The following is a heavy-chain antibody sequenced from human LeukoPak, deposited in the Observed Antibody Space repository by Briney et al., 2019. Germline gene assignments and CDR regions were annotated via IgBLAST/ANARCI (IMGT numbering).Heavy chain of an antibody. V-gene: IGHV3-21*01. D-gene: IGHD4-17*01. CDR2: ISSSSSYI. Sequence: PGGSLRLSCAASGFTFSSYGMHWVRQAPGKGLEWVSSISSSSSYIYYADSVKGRFTISRDNAKNSLYLQMNSLRAEDTAVYYCARVTAFGYGDYGDAFDIWGQGTMVTVSS. CDR3: ARVTAFGYGDYGDAFDI. J-gene: IGHJ3*02. CDR1: GFTFSSYG.